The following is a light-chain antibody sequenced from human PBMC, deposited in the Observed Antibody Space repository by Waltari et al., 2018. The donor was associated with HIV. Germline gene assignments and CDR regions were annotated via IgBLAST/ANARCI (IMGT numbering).Light chain of an antibody. J-gene: IGLJ2*01. V-gene: IGLV3-21*02. Sequence: YVLTQPPSVSVAPGQTARITCGGDNIAGRKVHWYQRRPGQAPALVVVDDSDRPSGIPERLSGSISGNTATLIISRVEDGDEADYYCQVWDESNEQVVFGGGTRLTVL. CDR1: NIAGRK. CDR3: QVWDESNEQVV. CDR2: DDS.